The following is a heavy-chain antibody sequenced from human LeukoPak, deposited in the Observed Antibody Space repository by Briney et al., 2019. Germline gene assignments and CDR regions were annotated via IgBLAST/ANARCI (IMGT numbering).Heavy chain of an antibody. CDR2: IWYDGSIQ. CDR3: ARDKSWYFDY. V-gene: IGHV3-33*08. Sequence: GGSLRLSCVASGFTFSNYGMHWVRQAPGKGLEWVAVIWYDGSIQYYADSVQGRFAISRDSSENTLYLQMNSLRAEDTAVYYCARDKSWYFDYWGQGTLVTVSS. CDR1: GFTFSNYG. J-gene: IGHJ4*02. D-gene: IGHD6-13*01.